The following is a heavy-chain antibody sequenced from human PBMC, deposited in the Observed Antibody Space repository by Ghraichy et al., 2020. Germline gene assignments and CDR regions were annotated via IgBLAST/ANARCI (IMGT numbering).Heavy chain of an antibody. Sequence: GGSLRLSCAASGFTFSSYGMHWVRQAPGKGLEWVAFIRYDGTEKYYADAVKGRFTISRDNSKNTLYLQMNTLRAEDTAVYYCAKDPRQPSLGGQGTLVTVSS. J-gene: IGHJ4*02. D-gene: IGHD1-14*01. CDR1: GFTFSSYG. V-gene: IGHV3-30*02. CDR2: IRYDGTEK. CDR3: AKDPRQPSL.